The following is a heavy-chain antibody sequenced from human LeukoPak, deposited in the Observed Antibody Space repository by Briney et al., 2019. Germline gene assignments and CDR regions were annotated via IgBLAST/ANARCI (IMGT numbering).Heavy chain of an antibody. CDR3: ARGLGKYSSVYYYYYGMDV. D-gene: IGHD6-25*01. CDR2: INHSGST. V-gene: IGHV4-34*01. Sequence: SETLSLTCAVFGGSFSGYFWSWSRQPPGKGLEWIGEINHSGSTNYNPSLKSRVTISVDASKNQFSLKLSSVTAADTAVYYCARGLGKYSSVYYYYYGMDVWGKGATVTVSS. J-gene: IGHJ6*04. CDR1: GGSFSGYF.